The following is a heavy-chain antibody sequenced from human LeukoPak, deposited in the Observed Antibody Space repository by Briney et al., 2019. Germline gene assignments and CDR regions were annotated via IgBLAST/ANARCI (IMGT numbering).Heavy chain of an antibody. Sequence: GGSLRLSCAASGFTFNTYGMHWVRQAPGKGLEWVAVISYDGSNKYYADSVKGRFTISRDNSKNTLYLQMNSLRAEDTAVYYCAKDRLGDLLPGIHWGQGTLVTVSS. D-gene: IGHD4-17*01. CDR1: GFTFNTYG. J-gene: IGHJ4*02. CDR2: ISYDGSNK. V-gene: IGHV3-30*18. CDR3: AKDRLGDLLPGIH.